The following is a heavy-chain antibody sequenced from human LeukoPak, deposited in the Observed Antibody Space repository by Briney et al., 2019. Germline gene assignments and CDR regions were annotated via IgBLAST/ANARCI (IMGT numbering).Heavy chain of an antibody. D-gene: IGHD2-15*01. CDR3: AKSHRLPLYYYMDV. Sequence: PGGSLRLSCAASGFTFSSYGMHWVRQAPGKGLEWVAFIRYDGSNKYYADSVKGRFTISRDNSKNTLYLQMNSLRAEDTAVYYCAKSHRLPLYYYMDVWGKGTTVTVSS. CDR2: IRYDGSNK. CDR1: GFTFSSYG. V-gene: IGHV3-30*02. J-gene: IGHJ6*03.